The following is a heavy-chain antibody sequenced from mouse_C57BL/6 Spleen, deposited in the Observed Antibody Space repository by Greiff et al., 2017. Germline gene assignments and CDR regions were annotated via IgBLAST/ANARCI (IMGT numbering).Heavy chain of an antibody. J-gene: IGHJ2*01. D-gene: IGHD2-1*01. CDR2: ISSGSSTI. CDR3: ARNCNSMYYFDY. V-gene: IGHV5-17*01. CDR1: GFTFSDYG. Sequence: EVQLQESGGGLVKPGGSLKLSCAASGFTFSDYGMHWVRQAPEKGLEWVAYISSGSSTIYYADTVKGRFTISRDNAKNTLFLQMTSLMSEDTAMYYCARNCNSMYYFDYWRQGTTLTVSS.